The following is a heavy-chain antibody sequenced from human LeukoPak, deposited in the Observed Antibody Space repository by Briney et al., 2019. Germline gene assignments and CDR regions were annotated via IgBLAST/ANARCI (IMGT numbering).Heavy chain of an antibody. CDR3: ASSYYDSSGYYPDY. D-gene: IGHD3-22*01. J-gene: IGHJ4*02. CDR2: IIPIFGTA. Sequence: ASVKVSCEASGGTFSSYAISWVRQAPGQGLEWMGRIIPIFGTANYAQKFQGRVTITTDESTSTAYMELSSLRSEDTAVYYCASSYYDSSGYYPDYWGQGTLVTVSS. V-gene: IGHV1-69*05. CDR1: GGTFSSYA.